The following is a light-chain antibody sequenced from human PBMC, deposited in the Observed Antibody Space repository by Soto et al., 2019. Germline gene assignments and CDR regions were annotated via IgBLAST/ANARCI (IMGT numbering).Light chain of an antibody. J-gene: IGLJ2*01. V-gene: IGLV2-14*01. CDR3: SSYTSSFVV. CDR2: DVS. CDR1: SSDVGGYNY. Sequence: QSALTQPASVSGSPGQSTTISCTGTSSDVGGYNYVAWYQQHPGKAPKLMIYDVSNRPSGVSNRFSGSKSGNTASLTISGLQAEDEADYYCSSYTSSFVVFGGGTKVTVL.